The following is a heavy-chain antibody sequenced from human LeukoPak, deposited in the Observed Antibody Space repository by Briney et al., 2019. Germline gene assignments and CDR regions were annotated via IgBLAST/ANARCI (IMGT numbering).Heavy chain of an antibody. Sequence: SVKVSCNASGYTFTSYYMHWVRNGHRQGHDLKGILKPSGGSTSYAQKFQGRVTMTRDMSTSTVDMELSSLRSEDTAVYYCARLKIAARNDACDIWGQGTMVTVSS. V-gene: IGHV1-46*01. J-gene: IGHJ3*02. CDR2: LKPSGGST. CDR3: ARLKIAARNDACDI. CDR1: GYTFTSYY. D-gene: IGHD6-6*01.